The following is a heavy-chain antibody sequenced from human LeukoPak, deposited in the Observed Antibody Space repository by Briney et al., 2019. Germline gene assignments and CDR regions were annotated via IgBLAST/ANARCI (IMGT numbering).Heavy chain of an antibody. V-gene: IGHV4-59*01. CDR1: GGSISSYY. D-gene: IGHD3-3*01. CDR2: IYYSGST. Sequence: SETLSLTCTVSGGSISSYYWSWIRQPPGKGLEWIGYIYYSGSTNYNPSLKSRVTISVDTSKNQFSLKLSSVTAADTAVYYCASSYDFPYYFDYWGQGTLATVSS. J-gene: IGHJ4*02. CDR3: ASSYDFPYYFDY.